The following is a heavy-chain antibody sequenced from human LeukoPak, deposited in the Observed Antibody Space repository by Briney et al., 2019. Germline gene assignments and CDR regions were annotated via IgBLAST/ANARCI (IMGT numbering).Heavy chain of an antibody. V-gene: IGHV4-59*06. CDR3: ARGYYDILTGQNWFDP. CDR2: IYYSGST. Sequence: SETLSLTCTVSGGSISSYYWSWIRQHPGKGLEWIGYIYYSGSTYYNPSLKSRVTISVDTSKNQFSLKLSSVTAADTAVYYCARGYYDILTGQNWFDPWGQGTLVTVSS. CDR1: GGSISSYY. J-gene: IGHJ5*02. D-gene: IGHD3-9*01.